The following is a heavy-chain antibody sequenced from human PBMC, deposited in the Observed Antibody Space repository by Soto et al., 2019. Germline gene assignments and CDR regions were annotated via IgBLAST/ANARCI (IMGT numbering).Heavy chain of an antibody. J-gene: IGHJ5*02. CDR1: GYTFTSYA. CDR3: ARSPPPNIVVVPADP. Sequence: ASGYTFTSYAMHWVRQAPGQRLEWMGWINAGNGNTKYSQKFQGRVTITRDTSASTAYMELSSLRSEDTAVYYCARSPPPNIVVVPADPWGQGTLVTVSS. D-gene: IGHD2-2*01. CDR2: INAGNGNT. V-gene: IGHV1-3*01.